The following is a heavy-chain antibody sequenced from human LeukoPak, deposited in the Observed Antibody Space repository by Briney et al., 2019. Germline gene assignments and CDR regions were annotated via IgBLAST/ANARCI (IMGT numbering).Heavy chain of an antibody. J-gene: IGHJ4*02. D-gene: IGHD3-22*01. CDR3: ARDSYGSSGYYYVSDY. CDR1: GFTFSNYG. Sequence: GGSLRLSCSASGFTFSNYGMSWVRQAPGKGLQYVSAITSSGGSTNYADSVKGRFTISRDNAKNSLYLQMNSLRDEDTAVYYCARDSYGSSGYYYVSDYWGQGTLVTVSS. CDR2: ITSSGGST. V-gene: IGHV3-64*04.